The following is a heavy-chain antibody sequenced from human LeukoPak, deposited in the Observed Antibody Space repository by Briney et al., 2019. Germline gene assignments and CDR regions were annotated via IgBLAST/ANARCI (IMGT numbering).Heavy chain of an antibody. V-gene: IGHV3-7*01. D-gene: IGHD3-10*01. J-gene: IGHJ4*02. CDR2: IKQDGSEK. CDR3: ARGLRGAYLDY. Sequence: GGSLRLSCAASGFTFISYWMSWVRQAPGKGLEWVANIKQDGSEKYYVDSVKGRFTISRDNAKNSLYLQMNSLRAEDTAVYYCARGLRGAYLDYWGQGTLVTVSS. CDR1: GFTFISYW.